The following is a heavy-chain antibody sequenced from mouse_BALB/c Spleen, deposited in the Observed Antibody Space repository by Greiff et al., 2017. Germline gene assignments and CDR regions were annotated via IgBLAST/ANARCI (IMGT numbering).Heavy chain of an antibody. J-gene: IGHJ3*01. V-gene: IGHV1-69*02. CDR1: GYTFTSYW. Sequence: QVQLQQPGAELVRPGASVKLSCKASGYTFTSYWINWVKQRPGQGLEWIGNIYPSDSYTNYNQKFKDKATLTVDKSSSTAYMQLSSPTSEDSAVYDCTRTYRYYSAWFAYWGQGTLVTVSA. CDR2: IYPSDSYT. D-gene: IGHD2-12*01. CDR3: TRTYRYYSAWFAY.